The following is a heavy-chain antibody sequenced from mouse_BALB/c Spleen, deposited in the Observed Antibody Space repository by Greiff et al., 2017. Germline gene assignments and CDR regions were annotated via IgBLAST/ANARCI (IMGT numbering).Heavy chain of an antibody. J-gene: IGHJ1*01. CDR3: ASPIYYYGSSTYWYFDV. CDR1: GFDFSRYW. D-gene: IGHD1-1*01. Sequence: EVKVVESGGGLVQPGGSLKLSCAASGFDFSRYWMSWVRQAPGKGLEWIGEINPDSSTINYTPSLKDKFIISRDNAKNTLYLQMSKVRSEDTALYYCASPIYYYGSSTYWYFDVWGAGTTVTVSS. CDR2: INPDSSTI. V-gene: IGHV4-1*02.